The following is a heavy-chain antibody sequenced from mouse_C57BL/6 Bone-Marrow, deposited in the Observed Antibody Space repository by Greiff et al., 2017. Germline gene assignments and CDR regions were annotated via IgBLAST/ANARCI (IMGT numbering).Heavy chain of an antibody. J-gene: IGHJ4*01. CDR1: GFTFSSYG. D-gene: IGHD1-1*01. Sequence: EVKVVESGGDLVKPGGSLKLSCAASGFTFSSYGMSWVRQTPDKRLEWVATISSGGSYTYYPDSVKGRFTISRDNAKNTLYRQMSILKSEVTAMYYCARPLIYSYGSSYYAMDYWGQGTSVTVSS. CDR2: ISSGGSYT. CDR3: ARPLIYSYGSSYYAMDY. V-gene: IGHV5-6*01.